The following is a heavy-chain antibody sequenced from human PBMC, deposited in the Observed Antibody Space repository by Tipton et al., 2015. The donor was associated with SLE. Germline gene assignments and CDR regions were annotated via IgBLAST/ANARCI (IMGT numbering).Heavy chain of an antibody. CDR1: GGSISSHY. CDR2: IYYSGST. J-gene: IGHJ2*01. V-gene: IGHV4-59*11. CDR3: AREVISQPFDL. D-gene: IGHD2-21*01. Sequence: TLSLTCTVSGGSISSHYWSWIRQPPGKGLEWIGYIYYSGSTNYNPSLKSRVTISVDTSKNQFSLKLSSVTAADTAVYYCAREVISQPFDLWCRGTLATVSS.